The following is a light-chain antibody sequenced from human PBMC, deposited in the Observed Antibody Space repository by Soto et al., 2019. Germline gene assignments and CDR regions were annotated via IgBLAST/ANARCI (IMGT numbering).Light chain of an antibody. J-gene: IGKJ1*01. Sequence: EIVLTQSPGTLSMSPGETVTHCCWASQSLIVSHLAWYQQKPGQAPRLLIYGASSRATGIPDRFSGSGSGTDFTLTISRLEPEDFAVYYCQQYGSPPLTFGQGTKVDIK. CDR1: QSLIVSH. CDR3: QQYGSPPLT. CDR2: GAS. V-gene: IGKV3-20*01.